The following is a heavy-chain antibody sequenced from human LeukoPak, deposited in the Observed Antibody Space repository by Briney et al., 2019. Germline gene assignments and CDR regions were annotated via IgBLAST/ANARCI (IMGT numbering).Heavy chain of an antibody. CDR3: ARVRRFGELLYLYYFDY. Sequence: LETLSLTCTVSGGSISSYYWSWIRQPPGKGLEWIGYIYYSGSTNYNPSLKSRVTISVDTSKNQFSLKLSSVTAADTAVYYCARVRRFGELLYLYYFDYWGQGTLVTVSS. D-gene: IGHD3-10*01. CDR1: GGSISSYY. CDR2: IYYSGST. J-gene: IGHJ4*02. V-gene: IGHV4-59*01.